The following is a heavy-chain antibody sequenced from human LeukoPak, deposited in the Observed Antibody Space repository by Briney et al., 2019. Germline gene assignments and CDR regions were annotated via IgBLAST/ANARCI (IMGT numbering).Heavy chain of an antibody. D-gene: IGHD3-16*02. CDR1: GYTFTGYY. J-gene: IGHJ4*02. CDR3: ARAYQPLGGLSLPDY. V-gene: IGHV7-4-1*02. CDR2: INTNTGNP. Sequence: ASVKVSCKASGYTFTGYYMHWVRQAPGQGLECMGWINTNTGNPTYAQGFTGRFVFSLDTSVSTAYLQISSLKAEDTAVYYCARAYQPLGGLSLPDYWGQGTLVTVSS.